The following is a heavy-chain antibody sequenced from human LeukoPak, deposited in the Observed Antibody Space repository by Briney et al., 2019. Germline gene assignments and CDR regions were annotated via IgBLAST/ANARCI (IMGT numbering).Heavy chain of an antibody. J-gene: IGHJ4*02. D-gene: IGHD5-18*01. V-gene: IGHV1-69*04. CDR2: IIPILGIA. CDR1: GGTFSSYA. CDR3: ARIPSGMDTAMERGY. Sequence: VASVKVSCKASGGTFSSYAISWVRQAPGQGLEWMGMIIPILGIANYAQKFQGRVTITADKSTSTAYMELSSLRSEDTAVYYCARIPSGMDTAMERGYWGQGTLVTVSS.